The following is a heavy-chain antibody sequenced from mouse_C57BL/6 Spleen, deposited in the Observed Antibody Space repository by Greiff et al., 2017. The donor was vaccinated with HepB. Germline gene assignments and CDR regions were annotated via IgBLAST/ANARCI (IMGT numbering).Heavy chain of an antibody. J-gene: IGHJ3*01. CDR2: INPSSGYT. Sequence: QVQLQQSGAELARPGASVKMSCKASGYTFTSYTMHWVKQRPGQGLEWIGYINPSSGYTKYNQKFKDKATLTADKSSSTAYMQLSSLTSEDSAVYYCARSGGSSSFAYWGQGTLVTVSA. CDR3: ARSGGSSSFAY. CDR1: GYTFTSYT. V-gene: IGHV1-4*01. D-gene: IGHD1-1*01.